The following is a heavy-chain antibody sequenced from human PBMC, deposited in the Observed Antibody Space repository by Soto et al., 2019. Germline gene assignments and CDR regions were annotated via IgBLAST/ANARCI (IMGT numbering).Heavy chain of an antibody. D-gene: IGHD3-10*01. J-gene: IGHJ4*02. CDR3: ARDITRFGEVLYS. V-gene: IGHV3-30-3*01. Sequence: QVRLVESGGGVVQPGRSLRLSCAVSGFTFSDFAMHWVRQAPGKGLEWVTLISYDGSNKYYVDSVKGRFTISRDNSKNTLYLQMNSLRTEDTAVYYWARDITRFGEVLYSWGQGTQVTVSS. CDR1: GFTFSDFA. CDR2: ISYDGSNK.